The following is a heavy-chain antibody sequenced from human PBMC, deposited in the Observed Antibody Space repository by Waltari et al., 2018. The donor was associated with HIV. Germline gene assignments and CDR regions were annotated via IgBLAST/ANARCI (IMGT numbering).Heavy chain of an antibody. V-gene: IGHV4-38-2*01. CDR3: ARRRAQGDFDY. CDR1: GYSLSRGYN. D-gene: IGHD1-26*01. J-gene: IGHJ4*02. Sequence: QVQLQESGPGLVKPSETLSRICAVSGYSLSRGYNWGWIRQPPGEGLEWIGSTSYSEGTYYNPSLRSRVTISLDTSKNQFSLNLNSVTAADTAVYFCARRRAQGDFDYWGQGTLVTVSS. CDR2: TSYSEGT.